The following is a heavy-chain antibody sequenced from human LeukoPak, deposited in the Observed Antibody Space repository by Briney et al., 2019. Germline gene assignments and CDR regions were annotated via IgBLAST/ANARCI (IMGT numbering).Heavy chain of an antibody. V-gene: IGHV4-59*01. CDR1: GGSISSYY. Sequence: SETLSLTCTVSGGSISSYYWGWIRQPPGKGLEWIGYIYYSGSTNYNPSLKSRVTMSVDTSKNQFSLKLSSVTAADTAVYYCARGYCSGGTCYYDAFDIWGQGTMVTVSS. CDR3: ARGYCSGGTCYYDAFDI. D-gene: IGHD2-15*01. J-gene: IGHJ3*02. CDR2: IYYSGST.